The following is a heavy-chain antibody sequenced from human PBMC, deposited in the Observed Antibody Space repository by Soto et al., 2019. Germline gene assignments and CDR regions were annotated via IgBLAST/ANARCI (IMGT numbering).Heavy chain of an antibody. V-gene: IGHV3-30*03. D-gene: IGHD2-15*01. CDR3: AGGQYYFDY. J-gene: IGHJ4*02. Sequence: QVQLVESGGGVVQPGRSLRLSCAASGFPFSSYGMHWVLQAPGKGLEWVAHISYDGSNKHYTDSVKGRFTISRDNSKNMLYLQMSSLRAEDTAVYYCAGGQYYFDYCGQGTRVSVSS. CDR2: ISYDGSNK. CDR1: GFPFSSYG.